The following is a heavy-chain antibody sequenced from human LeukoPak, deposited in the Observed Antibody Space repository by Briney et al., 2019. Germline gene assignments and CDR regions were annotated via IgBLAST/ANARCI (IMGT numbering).Heavy chain of an antibody. CDR3: TGQEKYYYYGMDV. Sequence: GASVTVSFTASGHTFTSYNMHWVRQAPGQGPEWMGIINPSGGSTSYAQKFQGRVTMTRDTSTSTVYMELSSLRSEDTAVYYCTGQEKYYYYGMDVWGQGTTVTVSS. V-gene: IGHV1-46*01. J-gene: IGHJ6*02. CDR2: INPSGGST. CDR1: GHTFTSYN.